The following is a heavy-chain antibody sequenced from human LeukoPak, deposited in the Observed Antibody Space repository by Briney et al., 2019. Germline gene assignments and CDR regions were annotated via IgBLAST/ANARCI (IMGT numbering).Heavy chain of an antibody. V-gene: IGHV4-59*01. CDR3: ARGCADRFRWFDP. Sequence: SETLSLTCTVSGGSISSYYWSWIRQPPGKGLEWIGYIYYSGSTNYNPSLKSRVTISVDTSKNQFSLKLSSVTAADTAVYYCARGCADRFRWFDPGGQGTLVTVSS. CDR1: GGSISSYY. J-gene: IGHJ5*02. CDR2: IYYSGST. D-gene: IGHD3-16*02.